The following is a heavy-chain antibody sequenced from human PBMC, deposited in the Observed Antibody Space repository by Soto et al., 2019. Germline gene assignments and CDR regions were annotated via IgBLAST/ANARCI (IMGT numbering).Heavy chain of an antibody. J-gene: IGHJ6*03. D-gene: IGHD3-10*01. CDR3: ASEGKAYYYGSGSYSFYMDV. V-gene: IGHV4-4*02. CDR1: SGSISSSNW. CDR2: IYHSGST. Sequence: QVQLQESGPGLVKPSGTLSLTCAVSSGSISSSNWWSWVRQPPGKGLEWIGEIYHSGSTNYNPSLKSRVNISVDKSKNQFSLKLSSVTAADTAVYYCASEGKAYYYGSGSYSFYMDVWGKGTTVTVSS.